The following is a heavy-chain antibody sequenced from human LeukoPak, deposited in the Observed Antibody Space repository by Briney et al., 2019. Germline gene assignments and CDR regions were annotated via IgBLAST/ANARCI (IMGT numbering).Heavy chain of an antibody. CDR3: AKRTDTSGNRGGALDI. V-gene: IGHV3-23*01. CDR1: GFTFSSSA. J-gene: IGHJ3*02. Sequence: GGSLRLSCAASGFTFSSSAMSWVRQAPGKGLEWVSAISNNGGYTYYADSVQGRFTISRDNSKSTLCLQMNSLRAEDTAVYYCAKRTDTSGNRGGALDIWGQGKWSPSLQ. D-gene: IGHD3-22*01. CDR2: ISNNGGYT.